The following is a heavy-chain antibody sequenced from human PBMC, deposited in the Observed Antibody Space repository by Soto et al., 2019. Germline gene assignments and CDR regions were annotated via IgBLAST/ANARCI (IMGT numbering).Heavy chain of an antibody. CDR2: VNPSSGGT. V-gene: IGHV1-2*02. D-gene: IGHD1-26*01. CDR1: GFTDYY. CDR3: AREGSAAYGSYGVDV. Sequence: ASVKVSCKASGFTDYYIHWVRQAPGQGLEWLGWVNPSSGGTNYAQKFQGRVAMTRDTFISTAYMELSRLQSDDTAVYYCAREGSAAYGSYGVDVWGQGTTLTVSS. J-gene: IGHJ6*02.